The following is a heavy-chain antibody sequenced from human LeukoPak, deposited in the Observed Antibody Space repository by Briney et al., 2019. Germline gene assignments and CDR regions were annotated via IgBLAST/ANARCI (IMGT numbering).Heavy chain of an antibody. J-gene: IGHJ4*02. CDR2: ISGSGGST. CDR1: GFTFSSYA. CDR3: VRGGYGSIDY. Sequence: GGSLRLSCAASGFTFSSYAMSWVRQAPGKGLEWVSAISGSGGSTYYADSVKGRFTISRDNAKNTLYLQMNSLRAEDTAVYYCVRGGYGSIDYWGQGTLVTVSS. D-gene: IGHD4-17*01. V-gene: IGHV3-23*01.